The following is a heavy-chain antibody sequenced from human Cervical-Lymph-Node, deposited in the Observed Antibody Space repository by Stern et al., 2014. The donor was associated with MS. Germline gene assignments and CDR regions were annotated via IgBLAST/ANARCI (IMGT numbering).Heavy chain of an antibody. J-gene: IGHJ4*02. D-gene: IGHD1-26*01. CDR1: RYSFTSYR. CDR2: TYPRDSDT. Sequence: QPVESGAELKKPGEPLKISLKGSRYSFTSYRNGLVRQMAGQALASMRITYPRDSDTTYRPSFQCQVTTSAEKSISNTYQQLSSLKASDTAMYYCARGGSYSPTDYWGQGTLVTVSS. CDR3: ARGGSYSPTDY. V-gene: IGHV5-51*03.